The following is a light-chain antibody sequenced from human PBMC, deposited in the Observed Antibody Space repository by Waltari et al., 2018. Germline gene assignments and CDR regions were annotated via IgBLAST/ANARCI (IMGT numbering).Light chain of an antibody. V-gene: IGKV3-15*01. J-gene: IGKJ1*01. CDR1: QSVGIN. CDR3: HQYNNWPRT. CDR2: GAS. Sequence: EIVMTQSPATLSVSPGERATLSCRASQSVGINLAWYQHKPGQVPRLCIYGASTRATGFPARFSGSGSGTEFTLTISSLQSEDFAVYYCHQYNNWPRTFGQGTKVEIK.